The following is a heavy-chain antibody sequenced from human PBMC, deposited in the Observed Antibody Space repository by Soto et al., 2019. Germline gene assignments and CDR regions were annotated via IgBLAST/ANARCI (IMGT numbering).Heavy chain of an antibody. J-gene: IGHJ4*02. CDR1: GFTFSSYS. CDR3: ARDGASGDSLAADY. D-gene: IGHD4-17*01. Sequence: EVQLVESGGGLVKPGGSLRLSCADSGFTFSSYSMNWVRQAPGKGLEWLSSISSSSSYIYYADSVKGRFTISRDNAKNSLYLQMNSLRAEDTAVYYCARDGASGDSLAADYWGQGTLVTVSS. V-gene: IGHV3-21*01. CDR2: ISSSSSYI.